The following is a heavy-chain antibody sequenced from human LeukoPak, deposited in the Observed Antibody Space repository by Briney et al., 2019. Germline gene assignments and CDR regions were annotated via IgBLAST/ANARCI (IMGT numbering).Heavy chain of an antibody. J-gene: IGHJ6*04. CDR3: AELGITMIGGV. CDR1: GFTFRSYS. CDR2: ISSRSATI. D-gene: IGHD3-10*02. Sequence: GGSLRLSCAASGFTFRSYSVNWVRQAPGKGREGVSYISSRSATIYYADSVKGRFTISRDNAKNSLYLQMNSLRAEDTAVYYCAELGITMIGGVWGKGTTVTISS. V-gene: IGHV3-48*04.